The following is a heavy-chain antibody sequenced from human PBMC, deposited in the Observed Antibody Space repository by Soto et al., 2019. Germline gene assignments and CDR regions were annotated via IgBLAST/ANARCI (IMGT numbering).Heavy chain of an antibody. Sequence: GASVKVSCKASGGTFSSYAISWVRQAPGQGLEWMGGIIPIFGTANYAQKFQGRVTITADESTSTAHMELSSLRSEDTAVYYCARGVDIVATMSWFDPWGQGTLVTVSS. CDR3: ARGVDIVATMSWFDP. D-gene: IGHD5-12*01. J-gene: IGHJ5*02. V-gene: IGHV1-69*13. CDR1: GGTFSSYA. CDR2: IIPIFGTA.